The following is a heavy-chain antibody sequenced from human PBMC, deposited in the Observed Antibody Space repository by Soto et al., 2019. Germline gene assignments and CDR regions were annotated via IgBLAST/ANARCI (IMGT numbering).Heavy chain of an antibody. V-gene: IGHV4-4*02. J-gene: IGHJ6*02. D-gene: IGHD3-16*01. CDR2: LSRGDER. CDR3: ATQTISYTWGV. CDR1: GAPITTTKW. Sequence: QVQLPESGPGLVKPSETLSLPCTVSGAPITTTKWWAWVRLPPGKGLEWIGELSRGDERSSNPSLEGRFTMSLDKSNNHVSLKLTSVTAADTAIYYCATQTISYTWGVWGRGTSVTVSS.